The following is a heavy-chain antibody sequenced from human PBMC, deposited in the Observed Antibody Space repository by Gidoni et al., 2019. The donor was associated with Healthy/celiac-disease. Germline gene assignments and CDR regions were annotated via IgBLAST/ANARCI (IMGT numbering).Heavy chain of an antibody. Sequence: QVQLVESGGGVVQPGRSLRLSCAASGFTFSSYAMHWVRQAPGKGLEWVAVISYDGSNKYYADSVKGRFTISRDNSKNTLYLQMNSLRAEDTAVYYCVELLELHGHYYGMDVWGQGTTVTVSS. V-gene: IGHV3-30-3*01. J-gene: IGHJ6*02. D-gene: IGHD1-7*01. CDR3: VELLELHGHYYGMDV. CDR1: GFTFSSYA. CDR2: ISYDGSNK.